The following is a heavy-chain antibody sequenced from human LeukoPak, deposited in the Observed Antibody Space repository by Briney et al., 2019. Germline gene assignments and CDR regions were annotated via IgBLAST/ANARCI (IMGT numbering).Heavy chain of an antibody. D-gene: IGHD2-21*01. CDR2: IIPIFGTA. Sequence: SVKVSCKASGYSFITYYMHWVRQAPGQGLEWMGGIIPIFGTANYAQKFQGRVTITTDESTSTAYMELSSLRSEDTAVYYCARVIAYCGGDCYPNYYYYMDVWGKGTTVTVSS. CDR3: ARVIAYCGGDCYPNYYYYMDV. V-gene: IGHV1-69*05. CDR1: GYSFITYY. J-gene: IGHJ6*03.